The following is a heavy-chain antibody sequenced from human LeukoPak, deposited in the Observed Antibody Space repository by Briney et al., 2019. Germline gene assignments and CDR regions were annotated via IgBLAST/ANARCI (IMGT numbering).Heavy chain of an antibody. CDR1: GFTFSNSW. Sequence: PGGSLRLSCAASGFTFSNSWMSWVRQAPGKGLEWVANIKKDGSEKYYVDSVKGRFTISRDNAKNSLYLQMNSLRVEDTAVYYCKGSAGYWGQGTLVTVSS. V-gene: IGHV3-7*01. D-gene: IGHD6-19*01. CDR3: KGSAGY. CDR2: IKKDGSEK. J-gene: IGHJ4*02.